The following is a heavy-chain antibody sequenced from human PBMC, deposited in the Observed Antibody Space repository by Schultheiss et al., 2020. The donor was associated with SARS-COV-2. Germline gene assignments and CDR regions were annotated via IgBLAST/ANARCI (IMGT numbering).Heavy chain of an antibody. CDR2: ISGSGGST. V-gene: IGHV3-23*01. J-gene: IGHJ4*02. D-gene: IGHD3-9*01. Sequence: GESLKISCAASGFTFSSYEMNWVRQAPGKGLEWVSAISGSGGSTYYADSVKGRFTISRDNSKNTLYLQMNSLRAEDTAVYYCAKDLPPYYDILTGYWGFDYWGQGTLVTVSS. CDR3: AKDLPPYYDILTGYWGFDY. CDR1: GFTFSSYE.